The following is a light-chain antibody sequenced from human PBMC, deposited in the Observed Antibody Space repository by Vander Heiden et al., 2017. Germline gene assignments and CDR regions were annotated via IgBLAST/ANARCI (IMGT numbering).Light chain of an antibody. CDR3: QQCYSTPLT. CDR1: QSISSY. V-gene: IGKV1-39*01. Sequence: DIQMPRSPSSLSASLGERATITCRASQSISSYLNWYQQKPGKAPKLLIYAASSLQSGVPSRFSGSGSGTDFTLTISSLQPEDFATYYCQQCYSTPLTFGGGTKLEIK. J-gene: IGKJ4*01. CDR2: AAS.